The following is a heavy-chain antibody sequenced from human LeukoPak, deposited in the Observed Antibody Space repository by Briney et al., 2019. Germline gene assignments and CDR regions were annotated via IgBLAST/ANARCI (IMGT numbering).Heavy chain of an antibody. CDR3: ARDRQSDYYDRGESFDY. J-gene: IGHJ4*02. CDR1: GGTFSSYA. D-gene: IGHD3-22*01. V-gene: IGHV1-69*04. CDR2: IIPIFGIA. Sequence: ASVKVSCKASGGTFSSYAISWVRQAPGQGLEWMGRIIPIFGIANYAQKFQGRVTITADKSTSTAYMELSSLRSEDTAVYYCARDRQSDYYDRGESFDYWGQGTLVTVSS.